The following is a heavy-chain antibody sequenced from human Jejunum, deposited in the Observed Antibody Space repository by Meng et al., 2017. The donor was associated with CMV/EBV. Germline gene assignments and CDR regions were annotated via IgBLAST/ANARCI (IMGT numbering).Heavy chain of an antibody. CDR1: A. D-gene: IGHD2-21*01. Sequence: AMRWVRQAPGKGLEWVSTITNSASKTSYADSVKGRFTISRDNSKNTLYVQMNSLRAEDTAVYYCVKDLTYCGGDCYLTPGGYFDYWGQGTLVPSPQ. CDR2: ITNSASKT. V-gene: IGHV3-23*01. CDR3: VKDLTYCGGDCYLTPGGYFDY. J-gene: IGHJ4*02.